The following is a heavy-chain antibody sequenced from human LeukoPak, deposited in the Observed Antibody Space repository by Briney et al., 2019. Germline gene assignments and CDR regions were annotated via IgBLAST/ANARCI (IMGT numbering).Heavy chain of an antibody. CDR1: GFTFSNFA. V-gene: IGHV3-23*01. CDR2: ISGSGGRT. J-gene: IGHJ4*02. Sequence: GGSLRLSCAASGFTFSNFAMSWVRQAPGKGLEWVSSISGSGGRTYYADSVKGRFTISRDNAKNSLYLQMNSLRAEDTAVYYCARVGGCDFDYWGQGTLVTVSS. CDR3: ARVGGCDFDY. D-gene: IGHD5-12*01.